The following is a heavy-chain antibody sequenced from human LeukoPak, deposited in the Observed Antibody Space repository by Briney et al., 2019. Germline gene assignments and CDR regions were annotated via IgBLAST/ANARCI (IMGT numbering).Heavy chain of an antibody. CDR3: ARDGDTVTTNDAFDI. D-gene: IGHD4-17*01. CDR2: IYSGGST. Sequence: ETLSLTCIVSGGSISGYYWSWVRQAPGKGLEWVSVIYSGGSTYYADSVKGRFTISRDNSKNTLYLQMNSLRAEDTAVYYCARDGDTVTTNDAFDIWGQGTMVTVSS. J-gene: IGHJ3*02. V-gene: IGHV3-53*01. CDR1: GGSISGYY.